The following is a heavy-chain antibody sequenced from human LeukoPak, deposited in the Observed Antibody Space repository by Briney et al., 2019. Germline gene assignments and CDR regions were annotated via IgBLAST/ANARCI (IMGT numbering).Heavy chain of an antibody. J-gene: IGHJ5*02. CDR3: ARESYYYDSSGYYYSGANWFDP. Sequence: GGSLRLSCAASGFTFSSYWMSWVRQAPGKGLEWVANIKQDGSEKYYVDPVRGRFTISRDNAKNSLYLQMNSLRAEDTAVYYCARESYYYDSSGYYYSGANWFDPWGQGTLVTVSS. V-gene: IGHV3-7*01. D-gene: IGHD3-22*01. CDR1: GFTFSSYW. CDR2: IKQDGSEK.